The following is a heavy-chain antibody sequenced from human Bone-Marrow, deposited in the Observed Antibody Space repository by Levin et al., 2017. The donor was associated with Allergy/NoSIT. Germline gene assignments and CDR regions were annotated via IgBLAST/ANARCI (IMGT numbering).Heavy chain of an antibody. J-gene: IGHJ4*02. D-gene: IGHD3-3*01. Sequence: SCTVSGASINNNHWWSWVRQPPGGGLEWIGEIYHTGLSNYNPSLNSRVTILLDKSNNHFSLTLTSVTDADTAVYYCATSPPSGWRDYWGQGALVTVSS. CDR1: GASINNNHW. V-gene: IGHV4-4*02. CDR3: ATSPPSGWRDY. CDR2: IYHTGLS.